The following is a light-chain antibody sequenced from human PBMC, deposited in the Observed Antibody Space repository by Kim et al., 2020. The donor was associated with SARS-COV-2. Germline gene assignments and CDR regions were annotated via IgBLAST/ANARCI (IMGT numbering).Light chain of an antibody. CDR1: TSSVVITDH. V-gene: IGLV2-18*02. CDR2: EVS. Sequence: GRAGTYPHIGTTSSVVITDHDSWIRQPPATHPTLTIIEVSNRPSGGPDRFSGAKSGSTDSLTISGREAEDEADYYCSSYTSSSTYVFGTGTKVTVL. CDR3: SSYTSSSTYV. J-gene: IGLJ1*01.